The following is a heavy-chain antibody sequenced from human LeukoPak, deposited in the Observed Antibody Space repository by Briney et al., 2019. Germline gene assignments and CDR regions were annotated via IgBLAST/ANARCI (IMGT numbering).Heavy chain of an antibody. J-gene: IGHJ4*02. V-gene: IGHV3-30-3*01. D-gene: IGHD2-15*01. Sequence: GGSLRLSCAASGFTFSSYAMHWVRQAPGKGLEWVAVISYDGSNKYYADSVKGRFTISRDNSKNTLYLQMNSLRAEDTAVYYCARDWCDYWGQGTLVTVSS. CDR3: ARDWCDY. CDR2: ISYDGSNK. CDR1: GFTFSSYA.